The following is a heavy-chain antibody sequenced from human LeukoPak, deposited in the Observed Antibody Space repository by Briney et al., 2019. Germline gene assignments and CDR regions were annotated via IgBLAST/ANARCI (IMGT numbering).Heavy chain of an antibody. V-gene: IGHV3-21*01. CDR2: ISSNTSYI. D-gene: IGHD6-13*01. CDR1: GFTFSSYW. CDR3: ASSLMRVGPIAAAPNYYMDV. Sequence: PGGSLRLSCAASGFTFSSYWMSWVRQAPGKGLEWVSSISSNTSYIYYADSVKGRFTISRDNAKNSLYLQMNSLRAEDTAVYYCASSLMRVGPIAAAPNYYMDVWGKGTTVTVSS. J-gene: IGHJ6*03.